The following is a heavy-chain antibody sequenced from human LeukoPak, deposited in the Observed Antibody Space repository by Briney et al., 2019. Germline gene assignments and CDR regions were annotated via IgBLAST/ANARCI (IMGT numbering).Heavy chain of an antibody. V-gene: IGHV1-2*02. J-gene: IGHJ4*02. CDR1: GYTFTGYY. CDR3: ARQLDCSSTSCYLDY. D-gene: IGHD2-2*01. Sequence: ASVKVSCKASGYTFTGYYMHWVRQAPGQGLERMGWINPNSGGTNYAQKFQGRVTMTRDTSISTAYMELSRLRSDDTAVYYCARQLDCSSTSCYLDYWGQGTLVTVSS. CDR2: INPNSGGT.